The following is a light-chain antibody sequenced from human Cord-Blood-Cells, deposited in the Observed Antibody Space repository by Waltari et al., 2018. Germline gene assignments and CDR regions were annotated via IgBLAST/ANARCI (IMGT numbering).Light chain of an antibody. CDR2: LGS. V-gene: IGKV2-28*01. CDR3: MQALQTPYT. J-gene: IGKJ2*01. Sequence: DIVMTQSPLSLPVTPGEPASISCRSSQSLLHSNGYNYLDWYLQKPGQSPQLLIYLGSNRASGVPDRFSGSGSGTDFTLKISRVEAEDVRVYYYMQALQTPYTFGQGTKLEIK. CDR1: QSLLHSNGYNY.